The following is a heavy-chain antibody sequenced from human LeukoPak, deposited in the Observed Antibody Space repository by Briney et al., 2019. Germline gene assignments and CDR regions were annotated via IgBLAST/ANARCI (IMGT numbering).Heavy chain of an antibody. J-gene: IGHJ4*02. V-gene: IGHV3-7*01. D-gene: IGHD1-26*01. CDR3: ARGRGSYSFDY. CDR1: GFSLSGYS. Sequence: GGSLRLSCAASGFSLSGYSMSWVRQAPGKGREWVANIKQDGSEKYYVDSVKGRFTISRDNAKNSLSLQMNSLRVEDTAVYYCARGRGSYSFDYWGQGTLVTVSS. CDR2: IKQDGSEK.